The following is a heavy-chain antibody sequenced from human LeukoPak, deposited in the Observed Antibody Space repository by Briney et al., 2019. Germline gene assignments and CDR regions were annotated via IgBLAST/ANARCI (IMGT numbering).Heavy chain of an antibody. J-gene: IGHJ6*02. CDR3: ARALTYCSGGSCYFYGMDV. CDR2: IWYDGSNK. D-gene: IGHD2-15*01. CDR1: GFTFSSYG. V-gene: IGHV3-33*01. Sequence: GGSLRLSCAASGFTFSSYGMHWVRQAPGKGLEWVAVIWYDGSNKYYADSLKGRFTISRDNSKNTLYLQMNSLRAEDTAVYYCARALTYCSGGSCYFYGMDVWGQGTTVTVSS.